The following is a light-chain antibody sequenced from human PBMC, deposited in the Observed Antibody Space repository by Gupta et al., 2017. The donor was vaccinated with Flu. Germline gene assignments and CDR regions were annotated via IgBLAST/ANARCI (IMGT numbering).Light chain of an antibody. V-gene: IGLV2-14*03. Sequence: TTTCTGTSSGVGGGNYVSCYHHHPGKAPNLMIYDVSNRPSGVSTRCSGSKSGITASLTISGLPAEDEAAYYCSAYRSSSAITLAFGGGTKLTVL. CDR1: SSGVGGGNY. CDR2: DVS. J-gene: IGLJ2*01. CDR3: SAYRSSSAITLA.